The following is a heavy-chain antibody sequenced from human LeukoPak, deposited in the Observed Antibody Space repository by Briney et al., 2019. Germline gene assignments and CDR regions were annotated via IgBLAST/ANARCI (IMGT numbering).Heavy chain of an antibody. CDR1: GYTFTSYD. V-gene: IGHV1-8*01. D-gene: IGHD3-9*01. J-gene: IGHJ6*02. CDR3: ARGLLRYFDWLFQYYYGMDV. CDR2: MNPNSGNT. Sequence: ASVKVSCKASGYTFTSYDINWVRQATEQGLEWMGWMNPNSGNTGYAQKFQGRVTMTRNTSISTAYMELSSLRSEDTAVYYCARGLLRYFDWLFQYYYGMDVWGQGTTVTVSS.